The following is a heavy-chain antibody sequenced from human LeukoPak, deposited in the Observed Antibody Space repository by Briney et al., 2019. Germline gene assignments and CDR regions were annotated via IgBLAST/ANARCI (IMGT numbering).Heavy chain of an antibody. CDR2: IWYDGSNK. Sequence: GGSLRLSCAASEFTFNNYAMSWVRQAPGKGLEWVAVIWYDGSNKYYADSVKGRFTISRDNSKNTLYLQMNSLRAEDTAVYYCARGPRSNRTYYFDYWGQGTLVTVSS. V-gene: IGHV3-33*08. CDR1: EFTFNNYA. D-gene: IGHD1-1*01. CDR3: ARGPRSNRTYYFDY. J-gene: IGHJ4*02.